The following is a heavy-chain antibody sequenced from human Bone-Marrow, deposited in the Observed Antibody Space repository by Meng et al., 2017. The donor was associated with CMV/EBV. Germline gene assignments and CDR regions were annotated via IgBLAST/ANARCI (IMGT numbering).Heavy chain of an antibody. CDR1: GFSIGYNA. CDR3: AKDIFRWAFDY. CDR2: IEGSNDNT. V-gene: IGHV3-23*01. D-gene: IGHD1-26*01. J-gene: IGHJ4*01. Sequence: EVYLLGSGGGLVQPGGSLRLSCAASGFSIGYNAMSWVGQAPGKGLEWVSAIEGSNDNTHYAESVKGRFTISRDTSKNTLYLQMNYLTAEDTAMYYCAKDIFRWAFDYWGHGTLVTVSS.